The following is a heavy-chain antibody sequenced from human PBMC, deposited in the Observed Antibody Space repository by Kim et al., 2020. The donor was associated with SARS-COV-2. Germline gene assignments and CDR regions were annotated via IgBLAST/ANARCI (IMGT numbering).Heavy chain of an antibody. CDR2: IWYDGSNK. CDR1: GFTFSSYG. CDR3: AREAISSGWSNYYFDY. D-gene: IGHD6-19*01. V-gene: IGHV3-33*01. J-gene: IGHJ4*02. Sequence: GGSLRLSCAVSGFTFSSYGMHWVRQAPGKGLEWVAVIWYDGSNKYYADSVKGRFTISRDNSKNTLYLQMNSLRAEDTAVYYCAREAISSGWSNYYFDYWGQGTLVTVSS.